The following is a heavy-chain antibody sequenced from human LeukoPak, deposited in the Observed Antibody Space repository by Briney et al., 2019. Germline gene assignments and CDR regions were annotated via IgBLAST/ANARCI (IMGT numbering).Heavy chain of an antibody. V-gene: IGHV3-74*01. Sequence: GGSLRLSCAVSGFTLSSYAMSWVRQAPGKGLVWVSHINGDGRTTTYADSVKGRFTISRDNAKNTLYLQVNGLRVDDTAVYYCAGDGHYGMYVWGQGTTVTVSS. CDR2: INGDGRTT. CDR3: AGDGHYGMYV. CDR1: GFTLSSYA. J-gene: IGHJ6*02.